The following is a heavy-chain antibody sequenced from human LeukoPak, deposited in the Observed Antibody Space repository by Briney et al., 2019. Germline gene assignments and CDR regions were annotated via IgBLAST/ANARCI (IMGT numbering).Heavy chain of an antibody. Sequence: GGSLRLSCAASGFTFSSYWMNWVRQAPGKGLEWVANIKQDGNEKNYVDSVRGRFTTSRDNAKNSLYLQMNSLRAEDTAVYYCAKWQERWVALLEYWGQGTLVTVSS. CDR3: AKWQERWVALLEY. V-gene: IGHV3-7*03. CDR1: GFTFSSYW. CDR2: IKQDGNEK. J-gene: IGHJ4*02. D-gene: IGHD4-23*01.